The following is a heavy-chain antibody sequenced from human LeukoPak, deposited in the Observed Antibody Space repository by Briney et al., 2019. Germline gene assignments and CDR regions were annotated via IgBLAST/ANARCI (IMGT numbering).Heavy chain of an antibody. V-gene: IGHV3-73*01. CDR3: TRAPGSTATGEHDY. Sequence: GGSLRLSCAVSGFTFRGSAMHWVRQAPGKGLEWLGRIRNKANSYATVYAASVKGRFTISRDDSKNTAYLQMSSQKTEATAVYYGTRAPGSTATGEHDYWGRGTRVTVAS. CDR2: IRNKANSYAT. CDR1: GFTFRGSA. J-gene: IGHJ4*02. D-gene: IGHD2-15*01.